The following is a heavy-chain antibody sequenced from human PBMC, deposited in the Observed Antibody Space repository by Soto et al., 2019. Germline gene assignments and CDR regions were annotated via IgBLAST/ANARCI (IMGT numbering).Heavy chain of an antibody. Sequence: PGGSLRLSCAASGFTFSSYGMHWVRQAPGKGLEWVAVISYDGSNKYYADSVKGRFTISRDNSKNTLYLQMNSLRAEDTAVYYCAKETRDAFDYWGQGTLVTVSS. J-gene: IGHJ4*02. V-gene: IGHV3-30*18. CDR2: ISYDGSNK. CDR3: AKETRDAFDY. CDR1: GFTFSSYG.